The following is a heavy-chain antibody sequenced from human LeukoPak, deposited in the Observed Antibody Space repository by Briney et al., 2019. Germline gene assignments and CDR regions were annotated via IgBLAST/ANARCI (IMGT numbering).Heavy chain of an antibody. CDR3: AILSSSRPDF. Sequence: SETLSLTCAVYGASLSGYYWSGISQPPGKGLEWIGEISHSGGTSYNPSLKSRVVISADASRKQFSLNLSSVTAADTAVYYCAILSSSRPDFWGQGTLVTVSS. CDR2: ISHSGGT. CDR1: GASLSGYY. D-gene: IGHD6-6*01. J-gene: IGHJ4*02. V-gene: IGHV4-34*01.